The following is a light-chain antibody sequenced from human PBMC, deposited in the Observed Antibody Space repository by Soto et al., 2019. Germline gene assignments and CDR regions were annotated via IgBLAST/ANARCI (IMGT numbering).Light chain of an antibody. V-gene: IGLV2-11*01. J-gene: IGLJ2*01. CDR2: DVS. CDR1: SSDVGGYNY. Sequence: QSVLTQPRSVSGSPGQSVTISCSGTSSDVGGYNYVSWYQQHPGKAPKLMIYDVSKRPSGVPDRFSGSKSGNTASLTISGLQAKDEADYDCCSYAGSYTFVVFGGGTKVTVL. CDR3: CSYAGSYTFVV.